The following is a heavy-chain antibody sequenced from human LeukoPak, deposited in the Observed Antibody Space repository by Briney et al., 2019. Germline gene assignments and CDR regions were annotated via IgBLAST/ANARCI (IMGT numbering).Heavy chain of an antibody. Sequence: PGGSLRLSCAASGFTFSSYGMHWVRQAPGKGLEWVAFIRYDGSNKYYADSVKGRFTISRDNSKNTLYLQMNSLRAEDTAVYYCAKDVVDLYYYYGMDVWGQGTTVTVSS. CDR1: GFTFSSYG. CDR3: AKDVVDLYYYYGMDV. J-gene: IGHJ6*02. D-gene: IGHD2-21*01. V-gene: IGHV3-30*02. CDR2: IRYDGSNK.